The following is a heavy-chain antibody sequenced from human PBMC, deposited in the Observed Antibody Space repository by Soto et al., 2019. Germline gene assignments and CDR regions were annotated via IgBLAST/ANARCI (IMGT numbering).Heavy chain of an antibody. J-gene: IGHJ5*02. CDR2: SYYSVTT. V-gene: IGHV4-39*01. D-gene: IGHD1-20*01. CDR3: TRRYNWNDNYFDA. CDR1: GGSISVHSYY. Sequence: TSETLSLTCTVSGGSISVHSYYCTWIRQPPGKGLEWIGSSYYSVTTYFNPSLKSRATISVDTSKNQFSLRLTSVTAADTAIYYCTRRYNWNDNYFDAWGAGALVTVSS.